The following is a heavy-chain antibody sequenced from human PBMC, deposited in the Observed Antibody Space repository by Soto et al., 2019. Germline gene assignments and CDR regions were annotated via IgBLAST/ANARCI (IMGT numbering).Heavy chain of an antibody. CDR2: INAGNGNT. V-gene: IGHV1-3*01. J-gene: IGHJ4*02. CDR3: ARTVVTYSSGWYSHFDY. Sequence: ASVKVSCKASGYTFTSYAMHWVRQAPGQRLEWMGWINAGNGNTKYSQKFQGRVTITRDTSASTAYMELSSLRSEDTAVYYCARTVVTYSSGWYSHFDYWGQGTLVTVSS. CDR1: GYTFTSYA. D-gene: IGHD6-19*01.